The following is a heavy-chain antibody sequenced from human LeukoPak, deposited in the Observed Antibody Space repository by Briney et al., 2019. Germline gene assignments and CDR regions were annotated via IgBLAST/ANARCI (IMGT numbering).Heavy chain of an antibody. CDR2: INPSGGST. Sequence: ASVKVSCKASGYTFTSYYMHWVRQAPGQGLEWMGIINPSGGSTSYAQKFQGRVTMTRDTSTSTVYMELSSLRSEDTAVYYCARDVRIVGATLPSGSLGYWGQGTLVTVSS. D-gene: IGHD1-26*01. CDR1: GYTFTSYY. CDR3: ARDVRIVGATLPSGSLGY. J-gene: IGHJ4*02. V-gene: IGHV1-46*01.